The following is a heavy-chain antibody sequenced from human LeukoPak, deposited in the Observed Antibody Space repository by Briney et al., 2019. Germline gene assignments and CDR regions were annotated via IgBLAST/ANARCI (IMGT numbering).Heavy chain of an antibody. Sequence: SQTLSLTCVISGDSVSSESAAWNWIRQSPSRGLEWLGRTFYRAKWYHEYARSVKSRISINPDTSKNQFSLQSNSVTPEDTAVYYCVRDNDGFDLWGQGTMVTVSS. CDR1: GDSVSSESAA. V-gene: IGHV6-1*01. CDR3: VRDNDGFDL. J-gene: IGHJ3*01. CDR2: TFYRAKWYH.